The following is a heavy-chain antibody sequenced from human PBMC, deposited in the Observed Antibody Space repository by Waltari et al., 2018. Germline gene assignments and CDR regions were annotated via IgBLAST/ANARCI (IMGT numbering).Heavy chain of an antibody. D-gene: IGHD2-15*01. CDR3: ASGAAGFDF. CDR2: IKEDGREK. CDR1: GLKFSNFW. V-gene: IGHV3-7*01. Sequence: EVRLVESGGGLVQPGGTLRLACAVSGLKFSNFWLCWVRHAPGKGLEWVANIKEDGREKYYMDSVKGRFTISRDNAKNTLYLQMSGLGAGDPAVYYCASGAAGFDFWGRGTLVTVSS. J-gene: IGHJ4*02.